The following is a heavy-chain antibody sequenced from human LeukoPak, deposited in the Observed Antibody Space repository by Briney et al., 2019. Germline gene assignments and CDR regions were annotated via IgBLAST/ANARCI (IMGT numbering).Heavy chain of an antibody. CDR1: GYTFTSYY. CDR3: ARELGHYGSGSLENWFDP. J-gene: IGHJ5*02. CDR2: INPSGGST. Sequence: ASVKVSCKASGYTFTSYYMHWVRQAPGQGLEWMGIINPSGGSTSYAQKFQGRVTMTRDMSTSTVYMELSSLRSEDTAVYYCARELGHYGSGSLENWFDPWGQGTLVTVSS. D-gene: IGHD3-10*01. V-gene: IGHV1-46*01.